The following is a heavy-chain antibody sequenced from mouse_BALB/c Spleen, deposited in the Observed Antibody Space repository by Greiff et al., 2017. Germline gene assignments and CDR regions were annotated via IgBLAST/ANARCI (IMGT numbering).Heavy chain of an antibody. CDR3: ARGNDGYPAWFAY. J-gene: IGHJ3*01. Sequence: DVMLVESGGGLVKPGGSLKLSCAASGFTFSSYAMSWVRQTPEKRLEWVASISSGGSTYYPDSVKGRFTISRDNARNILYLQMSSLRSEDTAMYYCARGNDGYPAWFAYWGQGTLVTVSA. D-gene: IGHD2-3*01. CDR2: ISSGGST. CDR1: GFTFSSYA. V-gene: IGHV5-6-5*01.